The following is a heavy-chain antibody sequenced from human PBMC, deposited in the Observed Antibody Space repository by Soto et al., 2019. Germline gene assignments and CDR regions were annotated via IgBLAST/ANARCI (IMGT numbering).Heavy chain of an antibody. V-gene: IGHV4-59*01. CDR2: IYYSGST. CDR3: ARALAAAGYYYYYGMDV. J-gene: IGHJ6*02. CDR1: GGSISSYY. D-gene: IGHD6-13*01. Sequence: SETLSLTCTVSGGSISSYYWSWIRQPPGKGLEWIGYIYYSGSTNYNPSLKSRVTISVDTSKNQFSLKLSSVTAADTAVYYCARALAAAGYYYYYGMDVWGQGTTVTVSS.